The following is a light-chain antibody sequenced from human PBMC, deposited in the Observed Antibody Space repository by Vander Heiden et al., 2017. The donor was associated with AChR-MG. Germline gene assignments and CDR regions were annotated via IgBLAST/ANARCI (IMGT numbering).Light chain of an antibody. J-gene: IGKJ4*01. CDR3: QQLNSYPLT. Sequence: DTQLTQSPSFLSASVGDRVTITCRASQGISSYLAWYQQKPGKAPKLLIYAASTVQSGVPSRFSGSGSGTEFTLTISSLQPEDFATYYCQQLNSYPLTFGGGTKVEIK. V-gene: IGKV1-9*01. CDR2: AAS. CDR1: QGISSY.